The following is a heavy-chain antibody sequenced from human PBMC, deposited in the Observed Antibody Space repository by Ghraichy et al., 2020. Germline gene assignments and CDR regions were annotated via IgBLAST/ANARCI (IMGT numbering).Heavy chain of an antibody. D-gene: IGHD3-10*01. CDR3: ARTRGFFDS. CDR2: TFYRSKWKN. Sequence: SQTLTLTCAISGDSVSSNSAAWNWIRQSPSRGLEWLGRTFYRSKWKNDYAVSVRGRITINPDTSKNQFSLQLKSATPEDTAVYYCARTRGFFDSWGQGILVTVSS. V-gene: IGHV6-1*01. J-gene: IGHJ4*02. CDR1: GDSVSSNSAA.